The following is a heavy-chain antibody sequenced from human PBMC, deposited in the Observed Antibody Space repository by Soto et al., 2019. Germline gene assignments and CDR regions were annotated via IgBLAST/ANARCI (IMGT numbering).Heavy chain of an antibody. CDR1: GGSFSSYY. CDR2: IYYSGST. D-gene: IGHD6-6*01. J-gene: IGHJ4*02. V-gene: IGHV4-39*01. CDR3: ARQSGSSSSDY. Sequence: SETLSLTCAVYGGSFSSYYWGWIRQPPGKGLEWIGSIYYSGSTYYNPSLKSRVTISVDTSKNQFSLKLSSVTAADTAVYYCARQSGSSSSDYWGQGTLVTVSS.